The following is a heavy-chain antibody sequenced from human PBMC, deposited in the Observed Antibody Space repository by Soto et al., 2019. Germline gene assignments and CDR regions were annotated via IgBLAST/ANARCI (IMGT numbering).Heavy chain of an antibody. CDR3: ARGGGIVDN. D-gene: IGHD3-10*01. CDR1: GFAFNNDW. V-gene: IGHV3-7*01. Sequence: EVQVVESGGDLVQPGGSLRLSCAASGFAFNNDWMTWVRQASGKGLEWVASIKKDGTNTYYADSVRGRFTLSRDNTKNSLYLQMNSLRAEDTAVYYCARGGGIVDNWGEGTRVTVSS. CDR2: IKKDGTNT. J-gene: IGHJ4*02.